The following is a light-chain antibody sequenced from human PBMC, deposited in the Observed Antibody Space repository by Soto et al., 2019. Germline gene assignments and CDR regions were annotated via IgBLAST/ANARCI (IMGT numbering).Light chain of an antibody. CDR3: MQGTHWPRT. CDR2: KVS. Sequence: DVVVTQSPLSLPVTLGQPASISCRSSXXXXYXXXXXXLAWFQQRPGQSPRRLIYKVSIRDSGVPDRFSGSGSGTEFTLTISRXEAEDVGVYYCMQGTHWPRTFGQGTKVEIK. CDR1: XXXXYXXXXXX. V-gene: IGKV2-30*01. J-gene: IGKJ1*01.